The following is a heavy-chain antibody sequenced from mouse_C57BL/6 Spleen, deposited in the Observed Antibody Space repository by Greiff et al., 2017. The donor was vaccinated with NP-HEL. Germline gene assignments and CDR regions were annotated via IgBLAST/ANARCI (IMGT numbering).Heavy chain of an antibody. V-gene: IGHV1-9*01. J-gene: IGHJ4*01. CDR2: ILPGSGCT. Sequence: VKLMESGAELMKPGASVKLSCKATGYTFTGYWIEWVKQRPGHGLEWIGEILPGSGCTNYNEKFKGKATFTADTSSNTAYMQLSSLTAEDSAIYYCARFYDFAMDDWGQGTSVTVSS. D-gene: IGHD2-4*01. CDR1: GYTFTGYW. CDR3: ARFYDFAMDD.